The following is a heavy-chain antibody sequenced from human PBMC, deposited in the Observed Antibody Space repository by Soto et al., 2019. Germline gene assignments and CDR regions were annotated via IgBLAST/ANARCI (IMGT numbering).Heavy chain of an antibody. CDR3: TRDRGAMTTGDAFDI. J-gene: IGHJ3*02. CDR1: GFTFGDYA. D-gene: IGHD4-17*01. CDR2: IRSKAYGGTT. Sequence: GGSLRLSCTASGFTFGDYAMSWFRQAPGKGLEWVGFIRSKAYGGTTEYAASVKGRFTISRDDSKSIAYLQMNSLKTEDTAVYYCTRDRGAMTTGDAFDIWGQGTMVTVSS. V-gene: IGHV3-49*03.